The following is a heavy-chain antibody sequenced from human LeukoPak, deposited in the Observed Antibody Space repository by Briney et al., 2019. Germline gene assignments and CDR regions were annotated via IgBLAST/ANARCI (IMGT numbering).Heavy chain of an antibody. V-gene: IGHV4-59*01. CDR2: IYYSESS. CDR3: AKDPTDIVVVPAAIS. J-gene: IGHJ4*02. CDR1: GGSISSYY. D-gene: IGHD2-2*02. Sequence: SETLSLTCTVSGGSISSYYWSWIRQPPGKGLEWIGYIYYSESSNYNPSLKSRVTISIDTSKNQFSLKLSSVTAADTAVYYCAKDPTDIVVVPAAISWGQGTLVTVSS.